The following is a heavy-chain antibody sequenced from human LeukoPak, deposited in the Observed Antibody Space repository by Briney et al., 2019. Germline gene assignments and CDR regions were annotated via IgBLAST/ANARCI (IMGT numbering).Heavy chain of an antibody. CDR3: AREGGDIVGVYDAFDI. CDR1: GFTFSTYA. Sequence: PGGSLRLSCAAFGFTFSTYAMSWVRQAPGKGLEWVSSISSSSSYIYYADSVKGRFTISRDNAKNSLYLQMNSLRAEDTAVYYCAREGGDIVGVYDAFDIWGQGTMVTVSS. D-gene: IGHD1-26*01. J-gene: IGHJ3*02. CDR2: ISSSSSYI. V-gene: IGHV3-21*01.